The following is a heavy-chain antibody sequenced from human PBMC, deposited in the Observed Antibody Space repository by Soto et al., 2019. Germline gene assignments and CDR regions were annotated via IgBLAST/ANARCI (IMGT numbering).Heavy chain of an antibody. V-gene: IGHV3-53*01. Sequence: GESLKISCTASGLSVRNNYMSWVRQAPGMGLEWVSVIYNDGTTYYADSVKGRFTLSRDTSKNTLSLQMDSLRAEDTAVYYCVRPLPSGRNYGMDVWGQGTTVTVSS. CDR3: VRPLPSGRNYGMDV. CDR2: IYNDGTT. D-gene: IGHD3-10*01. J-gene: IGHJ6*02. CDR1: GLSVRNNY.